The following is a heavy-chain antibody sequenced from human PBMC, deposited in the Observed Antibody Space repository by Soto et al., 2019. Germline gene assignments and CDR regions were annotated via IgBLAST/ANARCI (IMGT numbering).Heavy chain of an antibody. CDR2: IRYDGTKK. J-gene: IGHJ5*02. D-gene: IGHD6-19*01. V-gene: IGHV3-33*01. Sequence: QVQLVESGGGVVQSGRSLTLSCAASGFSLRTYGIHWIRRAPGKGLEWVAFIRYDGTKKLYANSVKGRSTISKDNSNNILYLQMSGLRAEDTAVYYCARDVVTAVAGSVNWFDPWGQGTRVTVSS. CDR3: ARDVVTAVAGSVNWFDP. CDR1: GFSLRTYG.